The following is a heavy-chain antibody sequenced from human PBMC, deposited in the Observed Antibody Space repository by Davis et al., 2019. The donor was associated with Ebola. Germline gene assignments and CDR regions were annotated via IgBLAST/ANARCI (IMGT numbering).Heavy chain of an antibody. CDR2: LYPGDSDT. J-gene: IGHJ4*02. CDR1: GYSFSTYW. Sequence: GESLKISCKASGYSFSTYWIGWVRQMPGKGLEWMGILYPGDSDTRYSPSFQGQVTISADKSISTAYLQWSSLKASDTAMYFCARRHCTGTSCYVDYWGQGTLVTVSS. D-gene: IGHD2-2*01. CDR3: ARRHCTGTSCYVDY. V-gene: IGHV5-51*01.